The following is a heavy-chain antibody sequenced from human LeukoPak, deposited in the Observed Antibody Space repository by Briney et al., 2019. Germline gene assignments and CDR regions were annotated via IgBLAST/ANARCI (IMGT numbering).Heavy chain of an antibody. V-gene: IGHV4-34*01. J-gene: IGHJ4*02. CDR1: GGSFSGYY. D-gene: IGHD4-17*01. CDR2: INHSGST. Sequence: SETLSLTCAVYGGSFSGYYWSWIRQPPGKGLEWIGEINHSGSTNYNPSLKSRVTISVDTSKDQFSLKLTSVTAADTAVYYCARVRGYGDYDYWGQGTLVIVSS. CDR3: ARVRGYGDYDY.